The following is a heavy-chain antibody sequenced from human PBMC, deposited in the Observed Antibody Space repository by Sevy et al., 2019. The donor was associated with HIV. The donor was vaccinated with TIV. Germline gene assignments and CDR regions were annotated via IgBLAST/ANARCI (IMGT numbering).Heavy chain of an antibody. CDR3: AIDRVGRRSSSWVRMDGFDI. J-gene: IGHJ3*02. Sequence: ASVKVSCKASGYTFTSYGISWVRQAPGQGLEWMGWISAYNGNTNYAQKLQGRVTMTTDTSTSTAYMELRSLRSDDTGVYYCAIDRVGRRSSSWVRMDGFDIWGQGTMVTVSS. D-gene: IGHD6-13*01. V-gene: IGHV1-18*01. CDR2: ISAYNGNT. CDR1: GYTFTSYG.